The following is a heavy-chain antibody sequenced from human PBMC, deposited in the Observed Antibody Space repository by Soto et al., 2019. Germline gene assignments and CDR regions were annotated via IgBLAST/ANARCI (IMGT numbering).Heavy chain of an antibody. CDR1: GFTFSSYG. V-gene: IGHV3-33*01. D-gene: IGHD2-15*01. CDR2: IWYDGSNK. CDR3: AREGYCSGGSCYSSPYYYYYYMDV. Sequence: QVQLVESGGGVVQPGRSLRLSCAASGFTFSSYGMHWVRQAPGKGLEWVAVIWYDGSNKYYADSVKGRFTISRDNSKNTLYLQMNSLRGEDTAVYYCAREGYCSGGSCYSSPYYYYYYMDVWGKGTTVTVSS. J-gene: IGHJ6*03.